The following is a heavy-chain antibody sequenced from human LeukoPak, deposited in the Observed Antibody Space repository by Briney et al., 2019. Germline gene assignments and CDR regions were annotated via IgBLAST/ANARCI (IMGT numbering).Heavy chain of an antibody. J-gene: IGHJ3*02. CDR3: AKGGLTIFDQNDAFDI. CDR1: GFTFSSYA. V-gene: IGHV3-64D*06. D-gene: IGHD3-9*01. CDR2: ISSNGGST. Sequence: GGSLRLSCSASGFTFSSYAMHWVRQAPGKGLEYVSAISSNGGSTYYADSVKGRFTISRDNSKNTLYLQMSSLRAEDTAVYYCAKGGLTIFDQNDAFDIWGQGTMVTVSS.